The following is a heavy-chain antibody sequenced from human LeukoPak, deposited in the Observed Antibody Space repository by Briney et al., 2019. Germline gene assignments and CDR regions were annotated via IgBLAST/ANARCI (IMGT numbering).Heavy chain of an antibody. Sequence: PSETLSLTCTVSGGSISSYYWSWIRQPPGKGLEWIGYIYYSGSTNYNPSLKSRVTMSVDTSKNQFSLKLSSVTAADTAVYYCARGLGTVTYWGQGTLVTVSS. V-gene: IGHV4-59*08. CDR1: GGSISSYY. CDR3: ARGLGTVTY. D-gene: IGHD4-17*01. CDR2: IYYSGST. J-gene: IGHJ4*02.